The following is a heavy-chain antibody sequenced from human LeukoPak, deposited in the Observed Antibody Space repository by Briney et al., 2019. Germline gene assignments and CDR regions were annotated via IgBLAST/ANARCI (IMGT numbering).Heavy chain of an antibody. CDR2: IDPVGGNT. CDR3: ARHASSVTRFDY. D-gene: IGHD4-17*01. Sequence: ASVKVSCKASGYTFTSYYLHWVRQAPGQGFQWMGIIDPVGGNTNYAQEFRGRFTMTRDTSSSTVYLELNSLRSEDTAIYYCARHASSVTRFDYWGQGTLVIVSS. J-gene: IGHJ4*02. CDR1: GYTFTSYY. V-gene: IGHV1-46*01.